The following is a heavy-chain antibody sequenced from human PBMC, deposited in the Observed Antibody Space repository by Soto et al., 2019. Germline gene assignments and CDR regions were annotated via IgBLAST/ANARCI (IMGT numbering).Heavy chain of an antibody. CDR1: GFTFSTYA. CDR2: ISSNGGST. D-gene: IGHD6-19*01. Sequence: LRLSCSASGFTFSTYAMHWVRQAPGKGLEYVSAISSNGGSTYYADSVKGRFTISRDNSKNTLYLQMSSLRAEDTAVYYCVKDQSIAVAGPNYYYGMDVLGQVTTVTVSS. CDR3: VKDQSIAVAGPNYYYGMDV. J-gene: IGHJ6*02. V-gene: IGHV3-64D*06.